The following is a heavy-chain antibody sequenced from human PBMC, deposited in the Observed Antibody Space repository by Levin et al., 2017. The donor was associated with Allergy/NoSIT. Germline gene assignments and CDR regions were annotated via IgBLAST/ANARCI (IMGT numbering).Heavy chain of an antibody. CDR3: ARGLSTRRLGRKYGDQCYFDY. Sequence: TPSETLSLTCAVYGESFGAYYWSWVRQPPGKGLEWIGDINHSGSTNYNPSLESRVTISVDTSRNQFSLRLSSVTAADTAVYYCARGLSTRRLGRKYGDQCYFDYWGQGTLITVSS. CDR1: GESFGAYY. V-gene: IGHV4-34*01. D-gene: IGHD4-17*01. J-gene: IGHJ4*02. CDR2: INHSGST.